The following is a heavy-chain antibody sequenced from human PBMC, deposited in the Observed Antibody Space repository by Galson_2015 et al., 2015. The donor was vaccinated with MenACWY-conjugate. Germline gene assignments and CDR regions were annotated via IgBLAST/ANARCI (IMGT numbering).Heavy chain of an antibody. CDR2: IYYSGST. CDR3: ARDVPPTALPGIAAAGGYYFDY. Sequence: SETLSLTCAVSGGSISSSSYYWGWIRQPPGKGLEWIGSIYYSGSTYYNPSLKSRVTISVDTSKNQFSLKLSSVTAADTAVYYCARDVPPTALPGIAAAGGYYFDYWGQGTLVTVSS. V-gene: IGHV4-39*02. J-gene: IGHJ4*02. CDR1: GGSISSSSYY. D-gene: IGHD6-13*01.